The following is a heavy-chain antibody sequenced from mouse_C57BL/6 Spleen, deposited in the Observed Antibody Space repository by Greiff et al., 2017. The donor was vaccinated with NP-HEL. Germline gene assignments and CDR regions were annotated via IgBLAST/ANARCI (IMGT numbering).Heavy chain of an antibody. D-gene: IGHD2-5*01. J-gene: IGHJ3*01. CDR1: GFNIKDDY. CDR2: IDPENGDT. CDR3: TSGGSNYGFAY. V-gene: IGHV14-4*01. Sequence: EVQVVESGAELVRPGASVKLSCTASGFNIKDDYMHWVKQRPEQGLEWIGWIDPENGDTEYASKFQGKATITADTSSNTAYLQLSSLTSEDTAVYYCTSGGSNYGFAYWGQGTLVTVSA.